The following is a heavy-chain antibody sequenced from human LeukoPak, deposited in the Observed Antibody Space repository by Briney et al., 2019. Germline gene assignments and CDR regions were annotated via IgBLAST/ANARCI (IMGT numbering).Heavy chain of an antibody. CDR3: ARAPIVVVPAAGTGWFDP. J-gene: IGHJ5*02. CDR2: MSHSGST. V-gene: IGHV4-34*01. Sequence: SETLSLTCAVYGGSFSGCYWSWIRQPPGKGLELMWEMSHSGSTSYNPSLKSRVTISVDTYKNQFSLKLSSVTAADPAVYYCARAPIVVVPAAGTGWFDPWGQGTLVTVSS. CDR1: GGSFSGCY. D-gene: IGHD2-2*01.